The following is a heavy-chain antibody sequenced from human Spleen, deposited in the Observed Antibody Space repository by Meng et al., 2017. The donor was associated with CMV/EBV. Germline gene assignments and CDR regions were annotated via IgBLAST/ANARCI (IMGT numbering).Heavy chain of an antibody. Sequence: GESLKISCAASGFAFSGYTMNWVRQAPGKGLEWVSSISSSSSYIYYADSVKGRFTISRDNSKNSLYLQMNSLRTEDTALYYCAKDGGEYDILTGYYVHWGQGTLVTVSS. CDR3: AKDGGEYDILTGYYVH. CDR1: GFAFSGYT. CDR2: ISSSSSYI. J-gene: IGHJ4*02. V-gene: IGHV3-21*04. D-gene: IGHD3-9*01.